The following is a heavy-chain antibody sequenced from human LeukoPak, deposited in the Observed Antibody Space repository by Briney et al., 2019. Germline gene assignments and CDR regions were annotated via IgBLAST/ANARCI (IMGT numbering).Heavy chain of an antibody. Sequence: PGGSLRLSCAASGFTFSSYSMNWVRQAPGKGLEWVSYISSSSSTTYYADSVKGRFTISRDNAKNSLYLQMNSLRAEDTAVYYCARAHSSGWARFDYWGQGTLVTVSS. V-gene: IGHV3-48*04. J-gene: IGHJ4*02. D-gene: IGHD6-19*01. CDR1: GFTFSSYS. CDR2: ISSSSSTT. CDR3: ARAHSSGWARFDY.